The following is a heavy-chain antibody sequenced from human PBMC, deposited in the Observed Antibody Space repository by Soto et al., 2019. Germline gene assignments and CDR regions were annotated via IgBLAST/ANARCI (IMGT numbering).Heavy chain of an antibody. J-gene: IGHJ2*01. Sequence: QVQLVQSGAEVKKPGASVKVSCKASGYTFTSYYMHWVRQAPGQGLEWMGIINPSGGSTSYAQKFPGRVTMTKDTSTSTVDMELSSLRSEDTAVYYCARDPAPTYCSGGSCYSIWYFDLWGRGTLVTVSS. CDR1: GYTFTSYY. D-gene: IGHD2-15*01. V-gene: IGHV1-46*01. CDR3: ARDPAPTYCSGGSCYSIWYFDL. CDR2: INPSGGST.